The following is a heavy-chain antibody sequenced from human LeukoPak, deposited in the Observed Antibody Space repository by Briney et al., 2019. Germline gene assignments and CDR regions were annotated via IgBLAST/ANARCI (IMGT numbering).Heavy chain of an antibody. V-gene: IGHV3-11*04. CDR2: ISSSGSTI. CDR1: GFTFSDYY. J-gene: IGHJ6*02. CDR3: AREGRDGSGWSRDYYYYYGMDV. D-gene: IGHD6-19*01. Sequence: GGSLRLSCAASGFTFSDYYMSWIRQAPGKGLEWVSYISSSGSTIYYADSVKGRFTISRDNAKNSLYLQMNSLRAEDTAVYYCAREGRDGSGWSRDYYYYYGMDVWGQGTTVTVSS.